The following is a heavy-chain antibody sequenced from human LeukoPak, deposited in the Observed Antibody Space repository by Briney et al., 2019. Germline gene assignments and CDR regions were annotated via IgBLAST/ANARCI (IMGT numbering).Heavy chain of an antibody. J-gene: IGHJ6*02. Sequence: PGGSLRLSCAASGFTFSDYYMSWIRQAPGKGLEWVSYISSSSYTNYANSVKGRFTISRDNAKNSLYLQMNSLRAEDTAVYYCARVFEDIVKYYYYGMDVWGQGTTVTVSS. D-gene: IGHD5-12*01. CDR2: ISSSSYT. CDR1: GFTFSDYY. V-gene: IGHV3-11*05. CDR3: ARVFEDIVKYYYYGMDV.